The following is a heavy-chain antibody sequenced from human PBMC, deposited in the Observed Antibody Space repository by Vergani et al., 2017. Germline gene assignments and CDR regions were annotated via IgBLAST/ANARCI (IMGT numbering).Heavy chain of an antibody. V-gene: IGHV4-59*01. Sequence: QVQLQESGPGLVKPSETLSLTCTVSGGSISSYYWSWIRQPPGKGLEWIGYIYYSGSTNYNPSLKSRVTISVDTSKNQFSLKLSSVTAADTAVYYCARAYYYDSSGYYPPINYYYGMDVWGQGTTVTVSS. J-gene: IGHJ6*02. CDR2: IYYSGST. CDR3: ARAYYYDSSGYYPPINYYYGMDV. D-gene: IGHD3-22*01. CDR1: GGSISSYY.